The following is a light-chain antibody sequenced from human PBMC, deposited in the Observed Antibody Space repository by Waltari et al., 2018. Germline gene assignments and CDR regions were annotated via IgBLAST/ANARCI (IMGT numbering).Light chain of an antibody. CDR2: QNT. CDR3: QAWDSGVV. J-gene: IGLJ2*01. V-gene: IGLV3-1*01. CDR1: TLGGQF. Sequence: SYELTPPPSVSVSPGQTSSIPSSGDTLGGQFAYWYQQKAGQSPVLVLYQNTKRPSGIPERFSGSNSGNTATLTISGTQAMDEADYYCQAWDSGVVFGGGTKLTVL.